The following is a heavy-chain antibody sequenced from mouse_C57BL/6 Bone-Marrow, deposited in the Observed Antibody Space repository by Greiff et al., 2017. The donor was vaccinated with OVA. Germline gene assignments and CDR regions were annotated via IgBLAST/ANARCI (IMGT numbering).Heavy chain of an antibody. CDR1: GYTFTDYE. CDR3: TRPYYGSSYEGYFDY. V-gene: IGHV1-15*01. D-gene: IGHD1-1*01. Sequence: QVQLQQSGAELVRPGASVTLSCKASGYTFTDYEMHWVKQTPVHGLEWIGAIDPETGGTAYHQKFKGKAILTADKSSSTAYMELRSLTSEDTAVYYCTRPYYGSSYEGYFDYWGQGTTLTVSS. CDR2: IDPETGGT. J-gene: IGHJ2*01.